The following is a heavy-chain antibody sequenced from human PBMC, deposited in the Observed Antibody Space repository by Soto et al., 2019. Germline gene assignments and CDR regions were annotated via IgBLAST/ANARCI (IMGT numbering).Heavy chain of an antibody. J-gene: IGHJ3*02. Sequence: GGSLRLSCVASGFSFSRYWMHWVRQAPGKGLGWVSRIKSDGTSTSYADSVKGRFTISRDNAKNTLYLQMDNLRAEDTAVYYCAREGLDTAGCFDIWGQGTTVTVS. CDR1: GFSFSRYW. D-gene: IGHD6-13*01. CDR3: AREGLDTAGCFDI. CDR2: IKSDGTST. V-gene: IGHV3-74*01.